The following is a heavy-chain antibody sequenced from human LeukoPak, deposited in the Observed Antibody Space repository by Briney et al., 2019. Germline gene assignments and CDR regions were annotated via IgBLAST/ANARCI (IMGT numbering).Heavy chain of an antibody. Sequence: SVKVSCKASGGAFSSYAISWVRQAPGQGLEWMGGIIPIFGTANYAQKFQGRVTITADKSTSTAYMELSSLRSEDTAVYYCARSGSSSSSYYYYYMDVWGKGTTVTVSS. V-gene: IGHV1-69*06. CDR1: GGAFSSYA. CDR2: IIPIFGTA. J-gene: IGHJ6*03. D-gene: IGHD6-6*01. CDR3: ARSGSSSSSYYYYYMDV.